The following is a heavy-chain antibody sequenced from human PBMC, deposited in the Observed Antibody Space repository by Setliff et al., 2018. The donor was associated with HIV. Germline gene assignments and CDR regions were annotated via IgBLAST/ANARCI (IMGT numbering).Heavy chain of an antibody. CDR2: ISHSGST. CDR3: ARLHLRVPPSIFDY. D-gene: IGHD2-2*01. Sequence: SETLSLTCAVYGGPSSGYWSRVRQSPGKGLEWIGEISHSGSTNYNLSLKSRAAISADTSKKQFSLKLTSVTAADTAVYFCARLHLRVPPSIFDYWSPGTMVTVSS. V-gene: IGHV4-34*01. CDR1: GGPSSGY. J-gene: IGHJ4*02.